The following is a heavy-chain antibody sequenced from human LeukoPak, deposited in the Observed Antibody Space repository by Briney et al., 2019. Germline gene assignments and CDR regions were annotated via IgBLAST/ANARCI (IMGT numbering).Heavy chain of an antibody. CDR3: ARHPGSIFCSGGSCSHAGYGMDV. J-gene: IGHJ6*02. D-gene: IGHD2-15*01. V-gene: IGHV5-10-1*01. CDR2: IDPSDSYT. Sequence: GESLKISCKGSGYSFTSYWISWVRQMPGKGLEWMGRIDPSDSYTNYSPSFQGHVTISADKSISTAYLQWSSLKASDTAMYYCARHPGSIFCSGGSCSHAGYGMDVWGRGTTVTVSS. CDR1: GYSFTSYW.